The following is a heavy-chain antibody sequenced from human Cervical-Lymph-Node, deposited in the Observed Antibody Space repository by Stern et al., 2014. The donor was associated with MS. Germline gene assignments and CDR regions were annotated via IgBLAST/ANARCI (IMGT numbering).Heavy chain of an antibody. CDR3: ARSVRLVRSSTNGWLAP. CDR1: EYTFTGYY. V-gene: IGHV1-2*04. J-gene: IGHJ5*02. CDR2: INPNSGDT. Sequence: QLVQSGAEVKKPGASVKISCTASEYTFTGYYIHWVRQAPGHGLEWMGWINPNSGDTNYAQKFQGWVTMTRDTSIGTAYLELSSLRSNDTAVYYCARSVRLVRSSTNGWLAPWGQGTLVTVSP. D-gene: IGHD2-2*01.